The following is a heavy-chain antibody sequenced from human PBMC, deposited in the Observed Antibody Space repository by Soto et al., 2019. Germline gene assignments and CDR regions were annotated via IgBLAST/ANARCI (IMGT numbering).Heavy chain of an antibody. J-gene: IGHJ6*02. V-gene: IGHV5-51*01. CDR2: IYPDDSDI. CDR3: ARRPSHYYGMDV. Sequence: PGESLKISCKGSGYSFTNYWIGWVRQMPGKGLEWMGIIYPDDSDIRYSPSFQGQVTIPADKSITTAYLQWSSLKASDTAMYYCARRPSHYYGMDVWGQGTTVTVSS. CDR1: GYSFTNYW.